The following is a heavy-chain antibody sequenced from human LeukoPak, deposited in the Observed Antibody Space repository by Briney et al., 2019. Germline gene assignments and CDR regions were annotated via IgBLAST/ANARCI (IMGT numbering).Heavy chain of an antibody. V-gene: IGHV1-24*01. D-gene: IGHD3-22*01. CDR1: GYTFTSYD. CDR2: FDPEDGET. J-gene: IGHJ4*02. Sequence: ASVKVSCKASGYTFTSYDINWVRQATGQGLEWMGGFDPEDGETIYAQKFQGRVTMTEDTSTDTAYMELSSLRSGDTAVYYCATIHSYDSSGYYYGHYFDYWGQGTLVTVSS. CDR3: ATIHSYDSSGYYYGHYFDY.